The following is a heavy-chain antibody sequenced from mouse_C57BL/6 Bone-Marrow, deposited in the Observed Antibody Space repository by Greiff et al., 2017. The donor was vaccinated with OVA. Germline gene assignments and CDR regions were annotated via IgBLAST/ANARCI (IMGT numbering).Heavy chain of an antibody. CDR2: IHPYNGGT. J-gene: IGHJ4*01. V-gene: IGHV1-19*01. Sequence: VQLQQSGPVLVKPGASVKMSCKASGYTFTDYYMNWVKQSPGKSLEWIGVIHPYNGGTSYNQKFKGKATLTVDKSSSTAYMELNSLTSEESSVDYGARETLDYWGQGTSVTVSS. CDR1: GYTFTDYY. CDR3: ARETLDY.